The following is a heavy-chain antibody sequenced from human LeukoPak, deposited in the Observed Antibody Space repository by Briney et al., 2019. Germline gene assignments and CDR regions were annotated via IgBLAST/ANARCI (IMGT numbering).Heavy chain of an antibody. J-gene: IGHJ4*02. CDR3: AKSSYYDSSGYYREYYFDH. V-gene: IGHV3-23*01. D-gene: IGHD3-22*01. CDR1: GFSFSSYG. CDR2: ISGGGGST. Sequence: PGGSLRLSCAASGFSFSSYGMTWVSQAPGKGLEWVSSISGGGGSTNSADSVKGRFTISRDNSKNTLYLQMNSLRAEDTAVYYCAKSSYYDSSGYYREYYFDHWGQGTLVTVSS.